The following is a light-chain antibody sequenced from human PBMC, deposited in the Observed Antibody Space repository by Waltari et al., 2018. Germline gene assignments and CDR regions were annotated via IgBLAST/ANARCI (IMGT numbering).Light chain of an antibody. CDR3: MQALEIPIT. Sequence: EIVMTQSPLPLTVPAGEPAPITCRSSQSLLQINGYTILDWYRRKPGQSPQLLIYLGSNRASGVPDRFSGSGSGTDFTLKISRVEAEDVGIYYCMQALEIPITFGQGTRLEIK. V-gene: IGKV2-28*01. CDR2: LGS. J-gene: IGKJ5*01. CDR1: QSLLQINGYTI.